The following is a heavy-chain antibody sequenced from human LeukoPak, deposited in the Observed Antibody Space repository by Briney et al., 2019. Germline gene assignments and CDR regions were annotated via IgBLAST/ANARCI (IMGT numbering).Heavy chain of an antibody. CDR2: MSGSGGST. V-gene: IGHV3-23*01. CDR1: GFTFSSYA. J-gene: IGHJ4*02. D-gene: IGHD3-22*01. Sequence: GGSLRLSCAASGFTFSSYAMSWVSQAPGKGLEWVSAMSGSGGSTYYADSVKGRFTISRDNSKNTLYLQMNSLRVEDTAVYYCAKDSSESSGYQLDYLGQGTLVTVSS. CDR3: AKDSSESSGYQLDY.